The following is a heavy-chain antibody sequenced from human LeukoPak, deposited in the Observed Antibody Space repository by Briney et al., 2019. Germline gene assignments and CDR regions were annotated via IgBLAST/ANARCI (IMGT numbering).Heavy chain of an antibody. CDR1: GGSISSSSYY. Sequence: RSSETLSLTCTVSGGSISSSSYYWGWIRQPPGKGLEWIGSIYYSGSTYYNPSLKSRVTISVGTSKNQFSLKLSSVTAADTAVYYCARHAVPNSSENWFDPWGQGTLVTVSS. CDR2: IYYSGST. D-gene: IGHD6-19*01. V-gene: IGHV4-39*01. J-gene: IGHJ5*02. CDR3: ARHAVPNSSENWFDP.